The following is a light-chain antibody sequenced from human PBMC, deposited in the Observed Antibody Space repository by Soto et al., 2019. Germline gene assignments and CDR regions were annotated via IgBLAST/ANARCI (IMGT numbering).Light chain of an antibody. Sequence: HSALTQPPSVSAGPGQKVTSSCSGSTSNIGNNYVSWFQQLPGTAPKLLIYENDKRPSGIPDRFSGSTSGTSATLGITGLQTGDEADYYCGTWDSSLSGYDFATGTKVTVL. CDR2: END. V-gene: IGLV1-51*02. J-gene: IGLJ1*01. CDR1: TSNIGNNY. CDR3: GTWDSSLSGYD.